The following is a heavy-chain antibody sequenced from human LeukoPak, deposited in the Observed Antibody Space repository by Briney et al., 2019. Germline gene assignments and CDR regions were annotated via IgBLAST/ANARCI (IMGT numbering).Heavy chain of an antibody. CDR1: GFTFSSYS. D-gene: IGHD2-21*02. J-gene: IGHJ3*02. V-gene: IGHV3-21*01. CDR3: ARDRCGGDCYFPDAFDI. CDR2: ISSSSSYI. Sequence: PGGSLRLSCAASGFTFSSYSMNWVRQAPGKGLEGVSSISSSSSYIYYADSVKGRFTISRDNAKNSLYLQMNSLRAEDTAVYYCARDRCGGDCYFPDAFDIWGQGTMVTVSS.